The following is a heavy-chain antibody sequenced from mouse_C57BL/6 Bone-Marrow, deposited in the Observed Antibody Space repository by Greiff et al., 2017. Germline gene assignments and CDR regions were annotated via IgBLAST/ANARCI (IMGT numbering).Heavy chain of an antibody. Sequence: VQLQQSGAELVKPGASVKISCKASGYAFSSHWMNWVKQRPGKGLEWIGQIYPGDGDTNYNGKFKGKATLNADNSSSTAYMQSSSLTSADSAVYFCARSAGNCDFDYWCQDTTLTVSS. CDR1: GYAFSSHW. V-gene: IGHV1-80*01. CDR2: IYPGDGDT. D-gene: IGHD2-1*01. CDR3: ARSAGNCDFDY. J-gene: IGHJ2*01.